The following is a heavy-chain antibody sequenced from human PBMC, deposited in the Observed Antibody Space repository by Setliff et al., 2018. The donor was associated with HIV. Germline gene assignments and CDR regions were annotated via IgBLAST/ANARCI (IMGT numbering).Heavy chain of an antibody. D-gene: IGHD2-15*01. V-gene: IGHV1-3*01. CDR3: ARDRGYCSGASCYGLDY. J-gene: IGHJ4*02. Sequence: GASVQVSCKASGYTFTSYYIHWARQAPGQGLEWMGWINAGNGDTKYSHKFQGRVSITRDTSANTAYMELRSLRSEDTAVYYCARDRGYCSGASCYGLDYWGQGTLVTAPQ. CDR1: GYTFTSYY. CDR2: INAGNGDT.